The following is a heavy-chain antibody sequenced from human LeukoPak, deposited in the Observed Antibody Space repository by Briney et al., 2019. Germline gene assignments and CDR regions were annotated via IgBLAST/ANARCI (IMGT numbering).Heavy chain of an antibody. CDR1: GFTFRSYW. CDR2: IKQDGSEK. Sequence: GGSLRLSCAASGFTFRSYWMSWVRQAPGKGLEWVANIKQDGSEKLYVDSVKGRFTISRDNAKNSLYLQMNSLRAEDTAVYYCARDLPVVGGPGFDYWGQGTLVT. J-gene: IGHJ4*02. CDR3: ARDLPVVGGPGFDY. V-gene: IGHV3-7*01. D-gene: IGHD1-26*01.